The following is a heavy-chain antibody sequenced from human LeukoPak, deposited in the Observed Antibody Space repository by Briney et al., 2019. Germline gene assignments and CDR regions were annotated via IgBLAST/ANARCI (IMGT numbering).Heavy chain of an antibody. Sequence: GGSLRLSCAASGFTFSSYSMNWVRQAPGKGLEWVSSISSSSSYIYYADSVKGRFTISRDNAKNSLYLQMNSLRAEDTAVYYCARDSSVMRSSSWYAPGDYWGQGTLVTVSS. CDR1: GFTFSSYS. J-gene: IGHJ4*02. CDR2: ISSSSSYI. D-gene: IGHD6-13*01. V-gene: IGHV3-21*01. CDR3: ARDSSVMRSSSWYAPGDY.